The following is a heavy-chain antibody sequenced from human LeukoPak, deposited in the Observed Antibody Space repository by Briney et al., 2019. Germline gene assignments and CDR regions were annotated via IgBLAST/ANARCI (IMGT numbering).Heavy chain of an antibody. CDR1: GYTFTSYG. V-gene: IGHV1-18*01. Sequence: ASVKVSCKASGYTFTSYGISWVRQAPGPGLEWMGWISAYNGNTNYAQKLQGRVTMTTDTSTSTAYMELRSLRSDDTAVYYCARDREGGIAAAGHFDYWGQGTLVTVSS. CDR3: ARDREGGIAAAGHFDY. CDR2: ISAYNGNT. D-gene: IGHD6-13*01. J-gene: IGHJ4*02.